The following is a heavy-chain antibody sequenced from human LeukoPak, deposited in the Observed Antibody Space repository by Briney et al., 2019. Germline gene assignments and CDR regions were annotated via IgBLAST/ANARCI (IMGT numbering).Heavy chain of an antibody. V-gene: IGHV4-31*03. D-gene: IGHD1-7*01. CDR2: IYYSGST. Sequence: SETLSLTCTVSGGSISSGGYYWSWIRQHPGKGLEWIGYIYYSGSTYYNPSLKSRVTISVDTSKNQFSLKPSSVTAADTAVYYCARAHNWNYYPWGQGTLVTVSS. J-gene: IGHJ5*02. CDR3: ARAHNWNYYP. CDR1: GGSISSGGYY.